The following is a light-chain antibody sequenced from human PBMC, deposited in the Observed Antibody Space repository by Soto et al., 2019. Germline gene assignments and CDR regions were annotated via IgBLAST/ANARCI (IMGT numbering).Light chain of an antibody. CDR1: QSVRSY. V-gene: IGKV1-39*01. CDR2: TTT. Sequence: DIQMHQSPSSLSASVGDTITITCRASQSVRSYLNWYQQKPGKAPDLLIYTTTSLQSEVPSRFSGSGSETHFTLTITSLQPEDFATYFCQQTYSAPPWTFGAGTKVDIK. CDR3: QQTYSAPPWT. J-gene: IGKJ1*01.